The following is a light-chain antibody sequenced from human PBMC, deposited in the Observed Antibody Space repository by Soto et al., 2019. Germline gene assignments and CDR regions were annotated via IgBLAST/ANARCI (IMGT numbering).Light chain of an antibody. J-gene: IGKJ5*01. V-gene: IGKV3-15*01. CDR1: QTIGDT. CDR3: QHYGRSPIT. Sequence: EIVMTQSPATLSVSPGGRATLSCRASQTIGDTLAWYQQKPGQAPRLLIHGASSRVTGFPARFSGSGSGTDFTLTISSLQSDDFALYYCQHYGRSPITFGQGTRLEIK. CDR2: GAS.